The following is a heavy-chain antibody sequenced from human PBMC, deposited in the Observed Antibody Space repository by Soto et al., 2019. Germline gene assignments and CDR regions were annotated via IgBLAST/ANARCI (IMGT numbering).Heavy chain of an antibody. CDR3: ARWYCGGDCYSKGSYYYYGMDV. CDR2: MNPNSGNT. V-gene: IGHV1-8*01. CDR1: GYTFTSYD. Sequence: ASGKVSCKASGYTFTSYDINWVRQATGQGLEWMGWMNPNSGNTGYAQKFQGRVTMTRNTSISTAYMELSSLRSEDTAVYYCARWYCGGDCYSKGSYYYYGMDVWGQGTTVTVSS. D-gene: IGHD2-21*02. J-gene: IGHJ6*02.